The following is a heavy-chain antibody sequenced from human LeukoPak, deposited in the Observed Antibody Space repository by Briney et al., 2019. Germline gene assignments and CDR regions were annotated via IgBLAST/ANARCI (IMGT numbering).Heavy chain of an antibody. V-gene: IGHV3-33*01. J-gene: IGHJ6*02. D-gene: IGHD2-2*01. Sequence: QPGGPLRLSCAASGFTFSSYGMHWVRQAPGKGLEWVAVIWYDGSNKYYADSVKGRFTISRDNSKDTLYLQMNSLRAEDTAVYYCARDRIPAATEDGMDVWGQGTTVTVSS. CDR3: ARDRIPAATEDGMDV. CDR1: GFTFSSYG. CDR2: IWYDGSNK.